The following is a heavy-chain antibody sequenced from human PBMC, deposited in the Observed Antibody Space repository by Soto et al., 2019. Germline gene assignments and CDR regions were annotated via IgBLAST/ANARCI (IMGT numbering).Heavy chain of an antibody. J-gene: IGHJ4*02. V-gene: IGHV3-23*01. Sequence: GGSLRLSCAASGFTFDGYAMSWVRQAPGKGLEWVSAISTSGGNTFYAVSVKGRFTITRDNSKNTLYLQMNSLRTEDTAVYYCAKDHWGSYSGQGTLVTVSS. CDR3: AKDHWGSY. CDR2: ISTSGGNT. D-gene: IGHD3-16*01. CDR1: GFTFDGYA.